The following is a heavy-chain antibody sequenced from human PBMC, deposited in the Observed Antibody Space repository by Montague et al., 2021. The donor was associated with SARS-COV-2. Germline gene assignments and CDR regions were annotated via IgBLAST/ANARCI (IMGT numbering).Heavy chain of an antibody. CDR3: ARLHLDDPYYYGSGNLQVFDY. CDR1: GFTFSSYA. J-gene: IGHJ4*02. CDR2: ISYDGSNK. D-gene: IGHD3-10*01. V-gene: IGHV3-30-3*01. Sequence: SLRLSCAASGFTFSSYAMHWVRQAPGKGLEWVAVISYDGSNKYYADSVKGRFTISRDNSKNTLYLQMNSLRAEDTAVYYCARLHLDDPYYYGSGNLQVFDYWGQGTLVTVSS.